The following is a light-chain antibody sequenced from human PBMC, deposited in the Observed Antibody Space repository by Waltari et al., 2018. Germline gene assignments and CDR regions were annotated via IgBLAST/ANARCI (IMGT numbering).Light chain of an antibody. CDR3: MQALQTPLT. CDR2: LGS. V-gene: IGKV2-28*01. CDR1: QSLLHTNGYNY. Sequence: DIVVTQSPLSLPVTPGEQASISCRSNQSLLHTNGYNYLDWYLQKPGQSPQLLIYLGSSRASGVPERLSGSGSGTDFTLKITRVEAEDVGVYYCMQALQTPLTFGQGTRLEIK. J-gene: IGKJ5*01.